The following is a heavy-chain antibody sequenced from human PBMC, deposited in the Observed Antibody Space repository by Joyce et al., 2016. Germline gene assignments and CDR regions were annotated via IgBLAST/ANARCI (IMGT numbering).Heavy chain of an antibody. CDR3: ARRPYNVHTPLGSDWYFDL. D-gene: IGHD5-18*01. J-gene: IGHJ2*01. V-gene: IGHV4-38-2*01. Sequence: QVQLQESGPGLVKPSENLSFWGWIRQPPGKGLEWIGNVYLHGISHYSPSLKSRVTISMDTSKNQFSLNLNSVTAADTAVYFCARRPYNVHTPLGSDWYFDLWGRGTLVTVSS. CDR2: VYLHGIS.